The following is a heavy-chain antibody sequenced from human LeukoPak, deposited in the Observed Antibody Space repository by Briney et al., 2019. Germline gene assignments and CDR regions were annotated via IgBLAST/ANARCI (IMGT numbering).Heavy chain of an antibody. CDR1: GFTFSSYA. V-gene: IGHV3-30*02. CDR2: IRYDGNNK. Sequence: GGSLRLSCAASGFTFSSYAMHWVRQAPGKGLEWVTFIRYDGNNKYYADSVKGRFAISRDNSKNTVYLQMNSLRAEDTAVYYCARPPPMIAYWDAFDIWGQGTMVTVSS. CDR3: ARPPPMIAYWDAFDI. J-gene: IGHJ3*02. D-gene: IGHD3-22*01.